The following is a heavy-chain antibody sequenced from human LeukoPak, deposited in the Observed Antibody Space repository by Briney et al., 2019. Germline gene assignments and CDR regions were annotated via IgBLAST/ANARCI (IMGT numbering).Heavy chain of an antibody. V-gene: IGHV4-31*03. CDR2: IYYSGNT. D-gene: IGHD3-3*01. CDR1: GTSISSGAYS. CDR3: ARTITIFGALGYFDY. J-gene: IGHJ4*02. Sequence: SETLSLTCTVSGTSISSGAYSWSWVRQHPGKGLEWIAYIYYSGNTYYNPSLKRRVTISVDTSKNQFSLKLGSVTAADTAVYYCARTITIFGALGYFDYWGQGTLVTVSS.